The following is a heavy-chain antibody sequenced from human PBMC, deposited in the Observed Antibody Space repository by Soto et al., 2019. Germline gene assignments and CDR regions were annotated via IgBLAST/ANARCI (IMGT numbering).Heavy chain of an antibody. D-gene: IGHD2-2*01. CDR3: ARVVPGAEAWFGP. Sequence: QVQLVQSGGEVKRPGASVKVSCKTSGYTFSNYGITWVRQAPGQPLEWPGWISLYSDGTNYAQKFQGRVSMTTDTSTTTAYMELRSVRSDDTAVYYCARVVPGAEAWFGPWGQGTLVTVSS. CDR1: GYTFSNYG. J-gene: IGHJ5*02. CDR2: ISLYSDGT. V-gene: IGHV1-18*01.